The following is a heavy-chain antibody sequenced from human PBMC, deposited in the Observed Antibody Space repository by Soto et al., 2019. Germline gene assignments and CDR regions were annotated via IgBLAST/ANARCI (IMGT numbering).Heavy chain of an antibody. V-gene: IGHV1-18*01. D-gene: IGHD6-19*01. CDR3: ARDVTGIAVAGHQLRPFDY. J-gene: IGHJ4*02. CDR1: GYTFTSYG. Sequence: ASVKVSCKASGYTFTSYGISWVRQAPGQGLEWMGWISAYNGNTNYAQKLQGRVTMTTDTSTSTAYMELRSLRSDDTAVYYCARDVTGIAVAGHQLRPFDYWGQGTLVTVSS. CDR2: ISAYNGNT.